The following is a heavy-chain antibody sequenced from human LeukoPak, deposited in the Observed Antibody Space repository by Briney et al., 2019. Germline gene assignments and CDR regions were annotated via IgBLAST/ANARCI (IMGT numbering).Heavy chain of an antibody. J-gene: IGHJ3*02. CDR2: IRRKRNSYTT. CDR1: GFTFSDYI. Sequence: GGSLRLSCAASGFTFSDYILDWVRQAPGKGLEWVGRIRRKRNSYTTEYAASVKGRFSISRDDLKKTLYLHMNSLQTEDTAVYHCSRDGAEGDNSAFDIWGPGTMVTVSS. CDR3: SRDGAEGDNSAFDI. V-gene: IGHV3-72*01. D-gene: IGHD3-22*01.